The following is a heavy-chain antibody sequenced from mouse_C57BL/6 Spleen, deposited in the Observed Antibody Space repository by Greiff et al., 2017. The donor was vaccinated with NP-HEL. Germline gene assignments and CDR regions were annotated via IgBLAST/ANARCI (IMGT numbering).Heavy chain of an antibody. V-gene: IGHV5-9-1*02. D-gene: IGHD2-4*01. Sequence: EVQGVESGEGLVKPGGSLKLSCAASGFTFSSYAMSWVRQTPEKRLEWVAYISSGGDYIYYADTVKGRFTISRDNARNTLYLQMSSLKSEDTAMYYCTREYDYEGYAMDYWGQGTSVTVSS. J-gene: IGHJ4*01. CDR2: ISSGGDYI. CDR1: GFTFSSYA. CDR3: TREYDYEGYAMDY.